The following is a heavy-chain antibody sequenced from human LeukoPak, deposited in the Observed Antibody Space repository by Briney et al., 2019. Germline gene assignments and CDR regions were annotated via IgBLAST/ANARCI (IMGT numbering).Heavy chain of an antibody. D-gene: IGHD2-15*01. CDR3: ARASLIRYCSGGSCFGWFDP. CDR2: IYYSGST. CDR1: GGSISSSSYY. J-gene: IGHJ5*02. Sequence: TSETLSLTCTVSGGSISSSSYYWGWIRQPPGKGLEWIGSIYYSGSTYYNPSLKSRVTISVDTSKNQFSLKPSSVTAADTAVYYCARASLIRYCSGGSCFGWFDPWGQGTLVTVSS. V-gene: IGHV4-39*07.